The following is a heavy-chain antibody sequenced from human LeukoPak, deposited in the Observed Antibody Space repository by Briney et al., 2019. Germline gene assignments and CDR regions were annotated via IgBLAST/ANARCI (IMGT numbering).Heavy chain of an antibody. CDR2: INTNTGNP. J-gene: IGHJ4*02. CDR1: GYTFTNFA. V-gene: IGHV7-4-1*02. Sequence: ASVKVSCKASGYTFTNFAMNWVRQAPGQGLEWMGWINTNTGNPTYAQGFTGRFVFSLDTSVSTAYLQISSLKAEDTAVYYCARMLRYCSGGSCYGWNRFDYWDQGTLVTVSS. CDR3: ARMLRYCSGGSCYGWNRFDY. D-gene: IGHD2-15*01.